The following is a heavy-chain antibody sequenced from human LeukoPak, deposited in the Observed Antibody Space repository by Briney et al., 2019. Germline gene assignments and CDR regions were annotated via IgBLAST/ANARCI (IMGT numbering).Heavy chain of an antibody. V-gene: IGHV3-30*18. Sequence: GGSLRLSCAASGLTFSSYGMHWVRQAPGKGLEWVAVISYDGSNKYYADSVKGRFTISRDNSKNTLYLQMDSLRAEDTAVYYCAKDLRSGSYSGDYYYYYGMDVWGQGTTVTVSS. J-gene: IGHJ6*02. CDR3: AKDLRSGSYSGDYYYYYGMDV. D-gene: IGHD1-26*01. CDR2: ISYDGSNK. CDR1: GLTFSSYG.